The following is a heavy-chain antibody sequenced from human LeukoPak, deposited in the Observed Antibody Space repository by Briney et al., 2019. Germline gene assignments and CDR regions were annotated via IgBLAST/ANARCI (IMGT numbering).Heavy chain of an antibody. CDR3: ARLSYYYYYMDV. CDR2: IYYSGST. D-gene: IGHD3-10*01. J-gene: IGHJ6*03. V-gene: IGHV4-39*07. CDR1: GGSISSSSYY. Sequence: SETLSLTYTVSGGSISSSSYYWGWIRQPPGKGLEWIGSIYYSGSTHYTPSLKSRVTISVDTSKNQFSLKLNSVTAADTAVYYCARLSYYYYYMDVWGRGTTVTVSS.